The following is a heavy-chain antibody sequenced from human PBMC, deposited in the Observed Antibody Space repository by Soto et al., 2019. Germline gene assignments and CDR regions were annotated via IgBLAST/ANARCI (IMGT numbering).Heavy chain of an antibody. CDR2: INAGNGNT. D-gene: IGHD6-19*01. CDR3: ARDLGGWPDY. Sequence: VKVSCKTSGYTFTSYAMHWVRQAPGQRLEWMGWINAGNGNTKYSQKFQGRVTITIDTSASTAYMELSSLRSEDTAIYYCARDLGGWPDYWGQGTLVTSPQ. CDR1: GYTFTSYA. J-gene: IGHJ4*02. V-gene: IGHV1-3*01.